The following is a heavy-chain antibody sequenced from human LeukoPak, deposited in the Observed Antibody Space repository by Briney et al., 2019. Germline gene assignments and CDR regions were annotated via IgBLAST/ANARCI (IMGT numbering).Heavy chain of an antibody. CDR1: GYTFTGYY. Sequence: ASVKVSCKASGYTFTGYYMHWVQQAPGQGLEWMGWINPNSGGTNYAQKFQGRVTMTRDTSISTAYMELSRLRSDDTAVYYCASMPSIAAAGIDYWGQGTLVTVSS. D-gene: IGHD6-13*01. V-gene: IGHV1-2*02. CDR2: INPNSGGT. J-gene: IGHJ4*02. CDR3: ASMPSIAAAGIDY.